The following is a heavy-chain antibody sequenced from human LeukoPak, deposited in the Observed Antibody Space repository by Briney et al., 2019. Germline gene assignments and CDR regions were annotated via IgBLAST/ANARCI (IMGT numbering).Heavy chain of an antibody. CDR3: AREEVRGVIYYYYGMDV. V-gene: IGHV1-18*01. CDR1: GYTFTSYG. Sequence: ASVKVSCKASGYTFTSYGISWVRQAPGQGLEWMGWISAYNGNTNYAQKLQGRVTMTTDTSTSTAYMELRSLRSDDTAVYYCAREEVRGVIYYYYGMDVWGQGTTVTVSS. D-gene: IGHD3-10*01. J-gene: IGHJ6*02. CDR2: ISAYNGNT.